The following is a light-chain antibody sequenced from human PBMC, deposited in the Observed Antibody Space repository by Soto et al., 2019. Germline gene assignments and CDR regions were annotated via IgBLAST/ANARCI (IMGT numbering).Light chain of an antibody. Sequence: EIVLTQSPGTLSLSPGERATLSCMASQSVSSSYLAWYQQKPGQAPRLLIYGASSRATGIPDRSSGSGSGTDFTLTISRLEPEDFAVYYCQQYGSSPGRWTFGQGTKVDIK. J-gene: IGKJ1*01. CDR2: GAS. CDR1: QSVSSSY. CDR3: QQYGSSPGRWT. V-gene: IGKV3-20*01.